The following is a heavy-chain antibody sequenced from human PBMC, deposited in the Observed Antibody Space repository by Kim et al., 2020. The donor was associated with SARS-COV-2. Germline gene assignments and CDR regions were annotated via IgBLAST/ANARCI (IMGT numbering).Heavy chain of an antibody. V-gene: IGHV4-31*03. CDR2: IYYSGST. D-gene: IGHD2-15*01. CDR1: GGSISSGGYY. J-gene: IGHJ3*02. CDR3: ARAEVVVAVTGAFDI. Sequence: SETLSLTCTVSGGSISSGGYYWSWIRQHPGKGLEWIGYIYYSGSTYYNPSLKSRVTISVDTSKNQFSLKLSSVTAADTAVYYCARAEVVVAVTGAFDIWGQGTMVTVSS.